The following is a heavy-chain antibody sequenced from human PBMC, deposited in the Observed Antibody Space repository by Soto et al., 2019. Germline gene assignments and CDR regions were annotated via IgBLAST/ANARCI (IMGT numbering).Heavy chain of an antibody. J-gene: IGHJ6*02. V-gene: IGHV5-51*01. Sequence: GESLKISCKGSGYTFTSHWIGWVRQMPGKGLEWMGMMYPGDSHTRYSPSFQGQVTISADKSINTAYLQWGSLKASVTAMYYCARLDSGSYPYYYYYGMDVWGQGTTVTVSS. D-gene: IGHD1-26*01. CDR2: MYPGDSHT. CDR3: ARLDSGSYPYYYYYGMDV. CDR1: GYTFTSHW.